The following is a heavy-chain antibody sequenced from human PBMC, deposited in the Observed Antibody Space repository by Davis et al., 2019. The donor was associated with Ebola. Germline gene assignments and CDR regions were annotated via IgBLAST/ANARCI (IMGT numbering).Heavy chain of an antibody. J-gene: IGHJ4*02. V-gene: IGHV3-48*03. CDR1: GFTFSSYE. Sequence: GGSLRLSCAASGFTFSSYEMNWVRQAPGKGLEWVSYISSSGSTIYYADSVKGRFTISRDNAKNSLYLQMNSLRAEDTAVYYCAREEYSSSSGVDYWGQGTLVTVSS. CDR3: AREEYSSSSGVDY. D-gene: IGHD6-6*01. CDR2: ISSSGSTI.